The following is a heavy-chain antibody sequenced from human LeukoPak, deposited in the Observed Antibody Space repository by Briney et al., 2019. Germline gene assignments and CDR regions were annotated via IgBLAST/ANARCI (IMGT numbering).Heavy chain of an antibody. CDR3: AKDQNDYGDYGPGYFDY. CDR2: ISGSGGST. D-gene: IGHD4-17*01. V-gene: IGHV3-23*01. J-gene: IGHJ4*02. CDR1: GFTFSSYA. Sequence: GGSLRLSCAASGFTFSSYAMSWVRQAPGKGLEWVSTISGSGGSTYYADSVKGRFTISRYNSKNTLYLQMNSLRAEDTAVYYCAKDQNDYGDYGPGYFDYWGQGTLVTVSS.